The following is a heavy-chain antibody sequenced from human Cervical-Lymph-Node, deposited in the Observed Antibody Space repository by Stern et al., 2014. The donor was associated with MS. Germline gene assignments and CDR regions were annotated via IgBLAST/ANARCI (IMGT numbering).Heavy chain of an antibody. J-gene: IGHJ6*02. CDR2: IIPIFGTA. CDR3: ARGHGAIIYGLDV. Sequence: QMQLVQSGAEVKKPGSSVKVSCKPSGGTFSSYVFTWVRQAPGQGLEWMGGIIPIFGTADYAQKFQGRVTITADESTSTAYMELSSLRSEDTAVYYCARGHGAIIYGLDVWGQGTTVTVSS. D-gene: IGHD3-10*01. CDR1: GGTFSSYV. V-gene: IGHV1-69*01.